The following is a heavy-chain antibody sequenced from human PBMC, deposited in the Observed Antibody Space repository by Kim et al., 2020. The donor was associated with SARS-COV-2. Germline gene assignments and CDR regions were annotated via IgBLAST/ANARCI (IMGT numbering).Heavy chain of an antibody. Sequence: GGSLRLSCAASGFTFSSYAMSWVRQAPGKGLEWVSAISGSGGSTYYADSVKGRFTISRDNSKNTLYLQMNSLRAEDTAVYYCAKDLGCYYGSGGYYPSYDGFDIWGQGTMVTVSS. CDR3: AKDLGCYYGSGGYYPSYDGFDI. CDR1: GFTFSSYA. J-gene: IGHJ3*02. V-gene: IGHV3-23*01. D-gene: IGHD3-10*01. CDR2: ISGSGGST.